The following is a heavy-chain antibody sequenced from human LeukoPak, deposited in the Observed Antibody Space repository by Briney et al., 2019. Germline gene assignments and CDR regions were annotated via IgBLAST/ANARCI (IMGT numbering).Heavy chain of an antibody. CDR1: GFTFRSYS. CDR2: ISSSSSYI. V-gene: IGHV3-21*01. J-gene: IGHJ2*01. Sequence: PGGSLRLSCAASGFTFRSYSMNWVRQAPGKGLEWVSYISSSSSYIYYGDSVEGRFTVSRDNAKNSLYLQMDSLRAHDTAVYYCARVSLRGWYFDLWGRGTLVTVSS. CDR3: ARVSLRGWYFDL.